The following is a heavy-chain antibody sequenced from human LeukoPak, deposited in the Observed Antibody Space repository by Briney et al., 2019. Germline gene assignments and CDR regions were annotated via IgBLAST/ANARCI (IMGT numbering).Heavy chain of an antibody. CDR3: ARDGGYDYVWGSPRGAFDI. J-gene: IGHJ3*02. D-gene: IGHD3-16*01. Sequence: PGGSMRPSSAASGFTSSSYSMNCVRQPPRKGLEWVSSISSSSSYIYYADSVKGRFTISRDNAKNSLYLQMNSVRGEDTAVYYCARDGGYDYVWGSPRGAFDIWGQGTMVTVSS. CDR1: GFTSSSYS. V-gene: IGHV3-21*01. CDR2: ISSSSSYI.